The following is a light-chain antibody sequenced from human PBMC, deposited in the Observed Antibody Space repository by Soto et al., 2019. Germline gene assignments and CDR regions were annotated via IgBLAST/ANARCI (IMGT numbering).Light chain of an antibody. Sequence: SVLTKSPGALSLSRGERATLYXRASHSVTMSYLAWYQREPGXAPRVXXYGXSSSANGIPDRFSGSGSGTDFTRTISRLEPDDSEVYYCQQYGIATITFGQGTRLEIK. CDR3: QQYGIATIT. J-gene: IGKJ5*01. CDR1: HSVTMSY. V-gene: IGKV3-20*01. CDR2: GXS.